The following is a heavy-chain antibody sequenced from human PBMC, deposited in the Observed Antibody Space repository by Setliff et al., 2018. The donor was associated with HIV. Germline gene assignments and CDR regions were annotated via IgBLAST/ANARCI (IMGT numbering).Heavy chain of an antibody. D-gene: IGHD3-10*01. CDR2: ISNGGSAK. CDR1: GLSFSDYW. J-gene: IGHJ6*02. CDR3: ARDSRKIYYGSEGMDV. Sequence: PGGSLRLSCEVSGLSFSDYWMNWVRQAPGKGLEWISYISNGGSAKYYTDSVEGRFTISRDNSKNTLYLQMNSLRAEDTAVYYCARDSRKIYYGSEGMDVWGQGTTVTVSS. V-gene: IGHV3-48*01.